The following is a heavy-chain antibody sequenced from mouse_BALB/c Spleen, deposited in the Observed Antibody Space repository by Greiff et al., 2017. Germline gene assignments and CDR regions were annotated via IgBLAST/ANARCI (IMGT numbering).Heavy chain of an antibody. CDR3: ARRGDYYGSTPYWYFDV. V-gene: IGHV1S135*01. CDR1: GYAFTSYN. CDR2: IDPYNGGT. Sequence: VHVKQSGPELVKPGASVKVSCKASGYAFTSYNMYWVKQSHGKSLEWIGYIDPYNGGTSYNQKFKGKATLTVDKSSSTAYMHLNSLTSEDSAVYYCARRGDYYGSTPYWYFDVWGAGTTVTVSS. D-gene: IGHD1-1*01. J-gene: IGHJ1*01.